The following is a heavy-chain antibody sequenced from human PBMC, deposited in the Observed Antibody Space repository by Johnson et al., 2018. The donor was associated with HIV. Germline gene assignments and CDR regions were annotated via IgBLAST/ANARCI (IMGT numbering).Heavy chain of an antibody. D-gene: IGHD3-10*01. CDR2: INSDVSTT. CDR3: ARGALGSFDI. J-gene: IGHJ3*02. V-gene: IGHV3-74*02. Sequence: VQLVESGGGLVQPGGSLRLSCAVSGFTFDNFAMHWVRQAPGKGLEWVSRINSDVSTTSYADSVKGRFTISRDNAKNTVYLQMDSLRDEDMAVYYCARGALGSFDIWGQGTMVTVSA. CDR1: GFTFDNFA.